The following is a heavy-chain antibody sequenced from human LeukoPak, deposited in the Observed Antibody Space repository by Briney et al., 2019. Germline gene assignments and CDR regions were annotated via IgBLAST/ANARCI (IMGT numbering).Heavy chain of an antibody. CDR1: GFSFSSYA. CDR3: AKASREFGNYGDHRDYYYYGMDV. CDR2: ISYDGSNK. Sequence: GGSLRLSCAASGFSFSSYAIHWVRQAPGKGLEWVAVISYDGSNKYYADSVKGRFTISRDNSKNTLYLQMNSLRAEDTAVYYCAKASREFGNYGDHRDYYYYGMDVWGKGTAVTVSS. D-gene: IGHD4-17*01. V-gene: IGHV3-30*18. J-gene: IGHJ6*04.